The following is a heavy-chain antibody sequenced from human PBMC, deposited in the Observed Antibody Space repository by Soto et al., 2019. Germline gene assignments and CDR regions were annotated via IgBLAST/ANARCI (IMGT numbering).Heavy chain of an antibody. Sequence: QVQLQESGPGLVKPSGTLSLTSAASSASISRSNWWSWVRQPPGKGLEWIGEIYHSGSTNYNPSLKSRVTISVDKSKNQFSLKLSSVTAADTAVYYCAIKRWPLRGAFDIWGQGTMVTVSS. CDR3: AIKRWPLRGAFDI. CDR1: SASISRSNW. CDR2: IYHSGST. V-gene: IGHV4-4*02. D-gene: IGHD4-17*01. J-gene: IGHJ3*02.